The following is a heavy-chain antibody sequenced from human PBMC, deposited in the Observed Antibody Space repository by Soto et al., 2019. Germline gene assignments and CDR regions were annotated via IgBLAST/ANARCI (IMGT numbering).Heavy chain of an antibody. CDR3: ARVYYDYIWGSYPLVY. J-gene: IGHJ4*02. Sequence: EVQLVESGGGLVQPGGSLRLSCAASGFTFSSHWMSWVRQAPGKGLEWLASIKQDGSEKHYVGSVKGRFTISRDNAKNSLYLQMNSLRVEDTAVYYCARVYYDYIWGSYPLVYWGQGTLVTVSS. CDR1: GFTFSSHW. V-gene: IGHV3-7*01. D-gene: IGHD3-16*02. CDR2: IKQDGSEK.